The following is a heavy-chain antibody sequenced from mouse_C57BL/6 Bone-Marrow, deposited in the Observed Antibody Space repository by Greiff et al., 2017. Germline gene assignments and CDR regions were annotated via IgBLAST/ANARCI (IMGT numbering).Heavy chain of an antibody. CDR1: GFTFSDYG. D-gene: IGHD2-4*01. CDR2: ISSGSSTI. CDR3: ARPGDYEGFAY. V-gene: IGHV5-17*01. J-gene: IGHJ3*01. Sequence: DVKLVESGGGLVKPGGSLKLSCAASGFTFSDYGMHWVRQAPEKGLEWVAYISSGSSTIYYADTVKGRFTISRDNANNTLFLQMTSLRSEDTAMYYCARPGDYEGFAYWGQGTLVTVSA.